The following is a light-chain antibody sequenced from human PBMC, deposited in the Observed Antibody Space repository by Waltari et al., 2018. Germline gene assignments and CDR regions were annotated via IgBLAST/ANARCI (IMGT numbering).Light chain of an antibody. V-gene: IGKV3-20*01. CDR2: DSF. Sequence: EVVLTQSPGTLAFSPGERATLPCRARQNIRGAYLAWYQQRPGQAPSLLIYDSFIRATGIPDRFSGSGSGADFTLTISSLAPEDSAVYFCHQYDTSPQTFGQGTKVSIK. CDR3: HQYDTSPQT. J-gene: IGKJ1*01. CDR1: QNIRGAY.